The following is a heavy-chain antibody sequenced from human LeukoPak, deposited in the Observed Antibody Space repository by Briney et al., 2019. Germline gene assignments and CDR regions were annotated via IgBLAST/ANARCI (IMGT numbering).Heavy chain of an antibody. D-gene: IGHD6-13*01. Sequence: ASVKVSCKASGGTFSSYAISWVRQAPGQGLEWMGGIIPIFGTANYAQKFQGRVTITTDESTSTAYMELSSLRSEDTAVYYCARDSSSWYSFFDHWGQGTLVTVSS. V-gene: IGHV1-69*05. CDR2: IIPIFGTA. CDR1: GGTFSSYA. CDR3: ARDSSSWYSFFDH. J-gene: IGHJ4*02.